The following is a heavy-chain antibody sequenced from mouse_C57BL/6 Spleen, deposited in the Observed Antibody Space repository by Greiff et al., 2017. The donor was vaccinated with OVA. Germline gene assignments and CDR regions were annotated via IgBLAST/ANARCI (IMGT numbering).Heavy chain of an antibody. CDR3: ARGEPHYCDY. CDR1: GYAFTNYL. CDR2: INPGSGGT. V-gene: IGHV1-54*01. J-gene: IGHJ2*01. Sequence: QVQLQQSGAELVRPGTSVKVSCKASGYAFTNYLIEWVKQRPGQGLEWIGVINPGSGGTNYNEKFKGKATLTADKSSSTAYMQLSSLTSEDSAVYFCARGEPHYCDYWGQGTTLTVSS.